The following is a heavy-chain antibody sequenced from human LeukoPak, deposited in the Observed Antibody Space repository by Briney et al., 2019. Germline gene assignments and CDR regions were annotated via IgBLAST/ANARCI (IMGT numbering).Heavy chain of an antibody. V-gene: IGHV4-39*01. J-gene: IGHJ4*02. CDR1: GGSISSSTYY. Sequence: SETLSLTCTVSGGSISSSTYYWGWIRQPPGKGLEWIGSIYYTGITYYNPSLKSRVTIFVDTSKNQFSLKLSSVTATDTAVYYCARSFPHTAIPDYWGQGTLVTVSS. D-gene: IGHD5-18*01. CDR2: IYYTGIT. CDR3: ARSFPHTAIPDY.